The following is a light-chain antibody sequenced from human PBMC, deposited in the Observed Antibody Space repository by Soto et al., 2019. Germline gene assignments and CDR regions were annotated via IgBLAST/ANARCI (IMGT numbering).Light chain of an antibody. CDR2: KAS. J-gene: IGKJ5*01. Sequence: DIQMTQSPSTLSASVGDRVTITCRASQSISSGLAWYQQKPGKAPKLLIYKASSLEGGAPSRISGSCAGAEFTLTSSSLQPNDFATYYCQQYNSYSTVGQGTRLEIK. CDR3: QQYNSYST. CDR1: QSISSG. V-gene: IGKV1-5*03.